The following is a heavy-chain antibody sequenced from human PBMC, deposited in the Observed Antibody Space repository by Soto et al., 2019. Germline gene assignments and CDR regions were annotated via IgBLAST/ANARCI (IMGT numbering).Heavy chain of an antibody. CDR2: IGTAGDT. Sequence: GGSLRLSCAASGFTFSSYDMHWVRQATGKGLEWVSAIGTAGDTYYPGSVKGRFTISRENAKNSLYLQMNSLRAGDTAVYYCARGHSSGWYTYFQHWGQGTLVTVSS. CDR1: GFTFSSYD. V-gene: IGHV3-13*01. CDR3: ARGHSSGWYTYFQH. D-gene: IGHD6-19*01. J-gene: IGHJ1*01.